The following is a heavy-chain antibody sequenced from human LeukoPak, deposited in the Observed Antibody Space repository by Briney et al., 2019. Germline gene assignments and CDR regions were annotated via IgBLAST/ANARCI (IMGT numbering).Heavy chain of an antibody. V-gene: IGHV1-2*02. CDR3: ARDFLYDSSGMFDY. D-gene: IGHD3-22*01. Sequence: ASVKVSCKASGYTFTGYYMHWVRQAPGQGLEWMGWINHNSGGTNYAQKFQGRVTMTRDTSISTAYMELSRLRSDDTAVYYCARDFLYDSSGMFDYWGQGTLVTVSS. CDR1: GYTFTGYY. J-gene: IGHJ4*02. CDR2: INHNSGGT.